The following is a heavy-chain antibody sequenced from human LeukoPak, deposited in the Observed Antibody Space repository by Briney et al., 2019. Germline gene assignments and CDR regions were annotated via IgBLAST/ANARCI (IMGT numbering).Heavy chain of an antibody. Sequence: PGGSLRLSCAASGFTFDDYAMHWVRQAPGKGLEWVSLIIGDGGSTYYADSVKGRFTISRDNSKNSLYLQMNSLRTEDTALYYCAKDPYYDSSGYYGGDFDYWGQGTLVTVSS. CDR2: IIGDGGST. J-gene: IGHJ4*02. V-gene: IGHV3-43*02. D-gene: IGHD3-22*01. CDR3: AKDPYYDSSGYYGGDFDY. CDR1: GFTFDDYA.